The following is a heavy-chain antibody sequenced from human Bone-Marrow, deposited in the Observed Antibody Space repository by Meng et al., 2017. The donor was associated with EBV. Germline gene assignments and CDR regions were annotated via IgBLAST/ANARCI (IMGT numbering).Heavy chain of an antibody. CDR1: GFIFRDSA. V-gene: IGHV3-73*01. CDR2: VETKASKYAT. D-gene: IGHD3-16*01. J-gene: IGHJ4*02. Sequence: EVVLVGSGGGSVQPGGSLKRSCGASGFIFRDSAMHWVRQASGKGLEWVGRVETKASKYATAYAASVKHRFSVSRDDSKNMVFLEMNSLKTEDTARYYCWGDLNYGSYWGQGTLVTVSS. CDR3: WGDLNYGSY.